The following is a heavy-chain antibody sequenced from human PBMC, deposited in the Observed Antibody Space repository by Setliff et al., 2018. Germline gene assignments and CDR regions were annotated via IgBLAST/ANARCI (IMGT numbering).Heavy chain of an antibody. J-gene: IGHJ3*02. CDR1: GITFSTYN. CDR2: IRSSTTYI. V-gene: IGHV3-21*01. Sequence: PGGSLRLSCAASGITFSTYNMNWVRQAPGNGLEWVSSIRSSTTYIYYADSVKGRFTFSRDNAKNSLYLQMNSRRAEDTAIYYCVRERSGYSSNWYTLDAFDIWGQGTMVTVSS. CDR3: VRERSGYSSNWYTLDAFDI. D-gene: IGHD6-13*01.